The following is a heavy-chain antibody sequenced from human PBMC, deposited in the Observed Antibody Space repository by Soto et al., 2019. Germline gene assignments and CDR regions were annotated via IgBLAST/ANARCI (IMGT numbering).Heavy chain of an antibody. V-gene: IGHV4-59*01. CDR3: AMYYGHGQDY. D-gene: IGHD3-10*01. J-gene: IGHJ4*02. CDR2: IYYGGTS. CDR1: DASITNYY. Sequence: QVQLHQSGPGLVKPSETLSLTCSVSDASITNYYWTWIRQSPGKGLEWIGYIYYGGTSNYNSSLKGRVTVSVDMSTNQFSLTLNSVTAADTAVYYCAMYYGHGQDYWGQGTLVTVSS.